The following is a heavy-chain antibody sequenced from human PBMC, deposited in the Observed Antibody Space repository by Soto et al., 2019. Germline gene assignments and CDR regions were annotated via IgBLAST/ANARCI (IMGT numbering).Heavy chain of an antibody. CDR1: NGSIGSYY. J-gene: IGHJ5*02. V-gene: IGHV4-59*01. CDR2: IYYSGST. D-gene: IGHD6-13*01. Sequence: PSETLSLTCTISNGSIGSYYWTRIRQPPGKGLEWIGHIYYSGSTNYNPSLKSRLTLSLDTSKNQFSLKLTSVTAADTAVYYCARVGRLITAAGLLDAWGQGTLVTVSS. CDR3: ARVGRLITAAGLLDA.